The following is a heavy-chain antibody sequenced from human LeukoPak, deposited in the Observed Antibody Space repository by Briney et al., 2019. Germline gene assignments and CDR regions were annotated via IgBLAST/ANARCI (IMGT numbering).Heavy chain of an antibody. V-gene: IGHV3-21*01. CDR1: GFTFSSYS. CDR2: ISSSSSYI. D-gene: IGHD3-22*01. Sequence: GGSLRLSGAASGFTFSSYSMNWVRQAPGKGLEWVSSISSSSSYIYYADSVKGRFTISRDNAKNSLYLQMNSLRAEDTAVYYCARDMRDAGITMIVVGAFDIWGQGTMVTVSS. J-gene: IGHJ3*02. CDR3: ARDMRDAGITMIVVGAFDI.